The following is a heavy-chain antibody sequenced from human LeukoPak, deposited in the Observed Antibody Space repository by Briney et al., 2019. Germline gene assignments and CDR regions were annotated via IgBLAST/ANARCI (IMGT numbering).Heavy chain of an antibody. J-gene: IGHJ4*02. CDR3: AKDAASSGWPIDY. Sequence: GGSLRLSCAASGFTFSNYGMHWVRQAPGKGLEWVAVIWYDGSNKYYADSVKGRFTISRDNSRNTLYLQMNSLRVEDTALYYCAKDAASSGWPIDYWGQGTLVTVSS. V-gene: IGHV3-33*06. CDR2: IWYDGSNK. D-gene: IGHD6-19*01. CDR1: GFTFSNYG.